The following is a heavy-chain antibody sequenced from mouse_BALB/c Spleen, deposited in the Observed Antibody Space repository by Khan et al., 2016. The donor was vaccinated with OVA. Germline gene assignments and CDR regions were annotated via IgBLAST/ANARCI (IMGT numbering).Heavy chain of an antibody. J-gene: IGHJ4*01. CDR2: INPRSDYT. CDR3: ARRTTEYALDY. D-gene: IGHD2-14*01. CDR1: GYTFTSHT. Sequence: QVQLKQSGAELARPGASVKMSCKASGYTFTSHTMHWVKQRPGQGLEWIGYINPRSDYTQYNQKFNDKATLTADISSSTAYMQLSSLTSEDSAVYYCARRTTEYALDYWGQGPSVTVSS. V-gene: IGHV1-4*01.